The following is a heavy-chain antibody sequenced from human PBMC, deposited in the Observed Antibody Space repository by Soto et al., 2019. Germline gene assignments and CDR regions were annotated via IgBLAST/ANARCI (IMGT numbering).Heavy chain of an antibody. D-gene: IGHD6-25*01. CDR3: APGSGGRSED. CDR1: GFTFSGYY. CDR2: FSSSGYTI. Sequence: PWGSLSLSCEASGFTFSGYYMTWIRQAPGKGLEWISYFSSSGYTIRYADSVEGRFTVSRDDDKKTLYLQMNSLRAEDTAVYYCAPGSGGRSEDWGQGTLVTVSS. J-gene: IGHJ4*02. V-gene: IGHV3-11*01.